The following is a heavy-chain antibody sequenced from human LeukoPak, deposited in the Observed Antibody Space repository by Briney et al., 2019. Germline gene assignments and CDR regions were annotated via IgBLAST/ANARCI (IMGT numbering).Heavy chain of an antibody. J-gene: IGHJ5*02. V-gene: IGHV1-2*02. Sequence: ASVKVSCKASGYTFTGYYMHWVRQAPGQGLEWMGWINPNSGGTNYAQKFQGRVTMTRDTSISTAYMELSRLRSDDTAVYYCATESTCSSTSCYRYGNWFDPWGQGTLVTVSS. D-gene: IGHD2-2*01. CDR2: INPNSGGT. CDR3: ATESTCSSTSCYRYGNWFDP. CDR1: GYTFTGYY.